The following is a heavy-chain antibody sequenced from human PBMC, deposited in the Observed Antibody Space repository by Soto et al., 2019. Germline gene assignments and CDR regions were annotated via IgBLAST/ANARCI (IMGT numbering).Heavy chain of an antibody. J-gene: IGHJ6*02. Sequence: SETLSLTCTVSGGSISSYYWSWIRQPPGKGLEWIGYIYYSGSTNYNPSLKSRVTIPVDTSKNQFSLKLSSVTAADTAVYYCARDLWGYCGTDCYPLDVWGQGTTVTVSS. CDR1: GGSISSYY. CDR2: IYYSGST. V-gene: IGHV4-59*12. CDR3: ARDLWGYCGTDCYPLDV. D-gene: IGHD2-21*02.